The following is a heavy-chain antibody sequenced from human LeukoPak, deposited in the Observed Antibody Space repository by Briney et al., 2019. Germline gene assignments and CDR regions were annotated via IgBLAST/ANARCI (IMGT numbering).Heavy chain of an antibody. CDR2: INHSGST. D-gene: IGHD2-2*01. J-gene: IGHJ6*03. CDR3: ARGRYCSSTSCYYYYMDV. Sequence: SETLSLTCAVYGGSFSGYYWSWIRQPPGKGLEWIGEINHSGSTNYNPSLKSRVTISVDTSKNQFSLKLSSVTAADTAVYYCARGRYCSSTSCYYYYMDVWGKGTTVTVSS. CDR1: GGSFSGYY. V-gene: IGHV4-34*01.